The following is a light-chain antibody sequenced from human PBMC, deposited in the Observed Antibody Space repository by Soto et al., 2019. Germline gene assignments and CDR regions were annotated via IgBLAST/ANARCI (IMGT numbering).Light chain of an antibody. Sequence: DIQKSQSPSSLSAYVRDRGTITCRATETSERWLDWRQQKAGKARKLLIYDASSLESGVPSRFSGSGSGTEFTLTISSLQPDDFATYYCQQYNSYWTFGQGTKVDIK. CDR2: DAS. CDR3: QQYNSYWT. J-gene: IGKJ1*01. V-gene: IGKV1-5*01. CDR1: ETSERW.